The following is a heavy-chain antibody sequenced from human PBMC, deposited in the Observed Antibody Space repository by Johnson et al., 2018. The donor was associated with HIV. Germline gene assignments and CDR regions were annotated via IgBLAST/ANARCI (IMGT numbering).Heavy chain of an antibody. Sequence: VQLVESGGGVVQPGRSLRLSCAASGFTFSSYGMHWVRQAPGKGLEWVAVISYDGSNKYYADSVEGRFTISRDNSKNTLYLQMNSLRAEDTAVYYCAREFARFLEWFQTDGRAFDIWGQGTMVTVSS. CDR1: GFTFSSYG. CDR2: ISYDGSNK. V-gene: IGHV3-30*03. D-gene: IGHD3-3*01. J-gene: IGHJ3*02. CDR3: AREFARFLEWFQTDGRAFDI.